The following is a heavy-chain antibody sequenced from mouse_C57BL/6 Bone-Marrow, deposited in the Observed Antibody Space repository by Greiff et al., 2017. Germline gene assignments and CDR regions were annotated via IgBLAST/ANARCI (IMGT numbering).Heavy chain of an antibody. CDR2: IYPGNSDT. CDR1: GYTFTSYW. Sequence: VHVKQSGTVLARPGASVKMSCKTSGYTFTSYWMHWVKQRPGQGLEWIGAIYPGNSDTSYNQKFKGKAKLTAVTSASTAYMELSSLTNEDSAVYYCTRYGVPLYWYFDVWGTGTTVTVSS. J-gene: IGHJ1*03. CDR3: TRYGVPLYWYFDV. D-gene: IGHD1-1*01. V-gene: IGHV1-5*01.